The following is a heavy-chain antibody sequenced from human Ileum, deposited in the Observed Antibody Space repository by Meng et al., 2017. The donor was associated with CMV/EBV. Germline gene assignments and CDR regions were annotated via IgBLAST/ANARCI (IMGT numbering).Heavy chain of an antibody. J-gene: IGHJ4*02. CDR3: TRARGRIAEVEDYIDN. CDR2: IKGDGSGA. Sequence: GSSLKISCAAPGFAFNNEWMHWVRQAPGKGLDWVSRIKGDGSGATYPDSVKGRFTISRDNAKNTLYLQMNSLRDEDTAVYYCTRARGRIAEVEDYIDNWGQGTLVTVSS. D-gene: IGHD6-13*01. CDR1: GFAFNNEW. V-gene: IGHV3-74*03.